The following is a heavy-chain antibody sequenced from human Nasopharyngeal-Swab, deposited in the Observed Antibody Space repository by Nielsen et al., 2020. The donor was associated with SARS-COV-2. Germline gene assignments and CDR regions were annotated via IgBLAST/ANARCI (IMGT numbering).Heavy chain of an antibody. CDR2: PRNKANSYTT. V-gene: IGHV3-72*01. CDR3: ARGATIFGVVLGDSYGMDV. CDR1: GFTFSDHY. D-gene: IGHD3-3*01. Sequence: GESLKISCAASGFTFSDHYMDWVRQAPGKGLEGVARPRNKANSYTTEYAASVKGRFTISRDDSENSVYLQMNSLKTEDTAVYYCARGATIFGVVLGDSYGMDVWGQGTTVTVSS. J-gene: IGHJ6*02.